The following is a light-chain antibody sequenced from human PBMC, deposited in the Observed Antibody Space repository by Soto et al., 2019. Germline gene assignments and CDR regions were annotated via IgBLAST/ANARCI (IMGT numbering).Light chain of an antibody. CDR1: SSNIGKNY. V-gene: IGLV1-51*01. J-gene: IGLJ1*01. CDR3: GTWDSSLSAYV. CDR2: DNN. Sequence: QSVLTQPPSVSAAPGQKVTISCSGSSSNIGKNYVSWYQQLPGTAPKLLTYDNNKRPSGIPDRFSGSKSGTSATLDITGLQTGDEADYYCGTWDSSLSAYVFGSGTKVTV.